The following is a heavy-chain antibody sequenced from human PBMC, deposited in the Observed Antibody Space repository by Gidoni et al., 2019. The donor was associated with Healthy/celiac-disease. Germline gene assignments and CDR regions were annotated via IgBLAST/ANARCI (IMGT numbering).Heavy chain of an antibody. J-gene: IGHJ3*02. V-gene: IGHV3-21*01. CDR1: GFTFSSYS. CDR2: ISSSSSYI. Sequence: EVQLVESGGGLVKPGGSLRLSCAASGFTFSSYSMNWVRQAPGKGLEWVSSISSSSSYIYYADSVKGRFTISRDNAKNSLYLQMNSLRAEDTAVYYCARRWFTRWGDDVGYDAFDIWGQGTMVTVSS. D-gene: IGHD2-21*02. CDR3: ARRWFTRWGDDVGYDAFDI.